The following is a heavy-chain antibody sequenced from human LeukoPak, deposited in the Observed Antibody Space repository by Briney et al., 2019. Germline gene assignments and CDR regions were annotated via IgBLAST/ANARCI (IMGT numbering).Heavy chain of an antibody. CDR3: ARSVVPAATNWNYGGWYFDY. J-gene: IGHJ4*02. CDR1: GFTFSSYA. D-gene: IGHD2-2*01. V-gene: IGHV3-30-3*01. CDR2: ISYDGSNK. Sequence: PGGSLRLSCAASGFTFSSYAMHWVRQAPGKGLEWVAVISYDGSNKYYADSVKGRFTISRDNSKNTLYLQMNSLRAEDTAVYYCARSVVPAATNWNYGGWYFDYWGQGTLVTVSS.